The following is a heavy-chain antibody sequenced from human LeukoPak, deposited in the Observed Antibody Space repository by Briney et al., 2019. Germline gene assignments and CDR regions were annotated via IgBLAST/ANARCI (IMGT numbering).Heavy chain of an antibody. Sequence: GGSLRLSCAASGFTFSSYGMSWVRQAPGKGLEWVSTITDSGGSTFYAASVKGRFTISRDISKNTLYLQMNSLRAEDTAVYYCATAPPPYCSSTSCYPILVSHLYYYGMDVWGQGTTVTVSS. CDR3: ATAPPPYCSSTSCYPILVSHLYYYGMDV. CDR1: GFTFSSYG. CDR2: ITDSGGST. J-gene: IGHJ6*02. V-gene: IGHV3-23*01. D-gene: IGHD2-2*01.